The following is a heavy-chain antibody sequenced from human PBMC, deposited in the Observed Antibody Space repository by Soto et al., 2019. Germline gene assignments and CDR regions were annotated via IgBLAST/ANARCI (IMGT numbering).Heavy chain of an antibody. J-gene: IGHJ4*02. CDR3: AKDSSRYFDWLFLPPSHDY. CDR2: ISYDGSNK. V-gene: IGHV3-30*18. Sequence: PGGSLRLSCAASGFTFSSYGMHWARQAPGKGLEWVAVISYDGSNKYYADSVKGRFTISRDNSKNTLYLQMNSLRAEDTAVYYCAKDSSRYFDWLFLPPSHDYWGQGTLVTVSS. D-gene: IGHD3-9*01. CDR1: GFTFSSYG.